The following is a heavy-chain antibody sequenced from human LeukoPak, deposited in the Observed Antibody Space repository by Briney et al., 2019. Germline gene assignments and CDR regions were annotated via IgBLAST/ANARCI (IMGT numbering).Heavy chain of an antibody. Sequence: PGGSLRLSCAASGFTFSDYYMSWIRQAPGKGLEWVSYISSSSSYTNYADSVKGRFTISRDNAKNSLYLQMNSLRAEDTAVYYCAAWHSSNWLGFVYWGQGTLVAVSS. CDR1: GFTFSDYY. CDR3: AAWHSSNWLGFVY. J-gene: IGHJ4*02. V-gene: IGHV3-11*06. D-gene: IGHD6-13*01. CDR2: ISSSSSYT.